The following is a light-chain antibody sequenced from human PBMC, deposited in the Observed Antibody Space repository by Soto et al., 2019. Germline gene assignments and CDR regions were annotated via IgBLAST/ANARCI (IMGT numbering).Light chain of an antibody. V-gene: IGKV3-15*01. CDR2: GAS. CDR3: QQDNNWPPLT. J-gene: IGKJ4*01. CDR1: QSVNSN. Sequence: EIVMTQSPATLSVSPGERATLSCRASQSVNSNLAWYQQKPVQAPRLLIYGASIRATGNPARFSGSGSWTESTLTISSLQSEDVAVYYCQQDNNWPPLTFGGGTKVEIK.